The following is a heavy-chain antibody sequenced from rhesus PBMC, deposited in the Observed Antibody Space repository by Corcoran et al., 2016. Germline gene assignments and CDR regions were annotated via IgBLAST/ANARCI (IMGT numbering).Heavy chain of an antibody. Sequence: EVQLMESGGGLVQPGGSLRLSCTGSGFTFSSYNMYWIRQAPGKGMVGVSVINGGRGTKWYTDSVKGRLTSSRENSRNTLYLQMNRLRAEDTAVYYWARDTFALDSWGQGVVVTVSS. J-gene: IGHJ6*01. CDR3: ARDTFALDS. CDR2: INGGRGTK. CDR1: GFTFSSYN. V-gene: IGHV3-22*01.